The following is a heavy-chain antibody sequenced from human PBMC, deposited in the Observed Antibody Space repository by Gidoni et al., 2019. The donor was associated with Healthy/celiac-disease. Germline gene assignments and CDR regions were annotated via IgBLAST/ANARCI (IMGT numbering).Heavy chain of an antibody. D-gene: IGHD3-22*01. V-gene: IGHV4-39*07. CDR3: ARDYDSSGYYYYYYGMDV. J-gene: IGHJ6*02. Sequence: QLQLQESGPGLVKPSETLSLTCTVSGGSISSISYYWGWIRQPPGKGLEWIGSIYYSGSTYYNPSLKSRVTISVDTSKNQFSLKLSSVTAADTAVYYCARDYDSSGYYYYYYGMDVWGQGTTVTVSS. CDR2: IYYSGST. CDR1: GGSISSISYY.